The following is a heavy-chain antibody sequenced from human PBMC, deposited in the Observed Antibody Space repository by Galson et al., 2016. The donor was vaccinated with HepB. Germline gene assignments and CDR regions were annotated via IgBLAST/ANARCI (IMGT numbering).Heavy chain of an antibody. CDR1: GDSISSSYW. CDR2: IYHSGST. J-gene: IGHJ4*02. CDR3: AKWGGVGGAYHLD. Sequence: ETLSLTCAVSGDSISSSYWWSWVRQPPGKGLEWIGEIYHSGSTNYNPTLKSRVTISVDKSKNQFSLKLSSVTAADTAVYYCAKWGGVGGAYHLDWGQGTLVTVSS. D-gene: IGHD3-10*01. V-gene: IGHV4-4*02.